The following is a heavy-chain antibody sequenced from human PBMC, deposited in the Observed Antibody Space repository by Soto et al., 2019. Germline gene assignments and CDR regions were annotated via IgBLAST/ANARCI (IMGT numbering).Heavy chain of an antibody. Sequence: SETLSLTCAVYGGSFSGYYWSWIRQPPGKGLEWIGEINHSGSTNYNPSLKSRVTISVDTSKNQFSLKLSSVTAADTAVYYCARRVRQLLSMSWFDPWGQGTLVTVSS. CDR2: INHSGST. J-gene: IGHJ5*02. CDR3: ARRVRQLLSMSWFDP. CDR1: GGSFSGYY. D-gene: IGHD2-2*01. V-gene: IGHV4-34*01.